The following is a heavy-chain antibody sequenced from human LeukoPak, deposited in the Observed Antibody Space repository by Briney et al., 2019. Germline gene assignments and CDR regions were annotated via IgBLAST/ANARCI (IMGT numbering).Heavy chain of an antibody. J-gene: IGHJ4*02. D-gene: IGHD5-18*01. CDR1: GYTFTGYY. CDR3: ARDLVDTAMWEFDY. V-gene: IGHV1-2*02. Sequence: ASVKVSCKASGYTFTGYYIHWVRQAPGQGLEWMGWINPNSGDTKYTQKFQGRVTLTRDTSISTAYMELNRLRSDDTGVYYCARDLVDTAMWEFDYWGQGTLVTVSS. CDR2: INPNSGDT.